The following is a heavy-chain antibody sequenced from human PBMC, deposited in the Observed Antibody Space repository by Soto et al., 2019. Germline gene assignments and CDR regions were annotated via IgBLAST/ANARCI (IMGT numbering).Heavy chain of an antibody. V-gene: IGHV3-53*01. Sequence: GGSLRLSCAASGFTVSSNYMSWVRQAPGKGLEWISFIYGGGATLYADSVKGRFTISRDNSKNTVSLQMITLRVDDTAMYYCARVNPPYPWGQGTLVTVSS. J-gene: IGHJ5*02. CDR3: ARVNPPYP. CDR2: IYGGGAT. CDR1: GFTVSSNY.